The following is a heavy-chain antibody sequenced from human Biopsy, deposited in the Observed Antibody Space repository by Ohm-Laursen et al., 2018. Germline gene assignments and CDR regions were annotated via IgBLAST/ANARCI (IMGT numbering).Heavy chain of an antibody. D-gene: IGHD1-26*01. CDR3: ARGEGSSWFDP. V-gene: IGHV1-69*10. CDR1: GDSFTSYA. Sequence: SVKVSCKASGDSFTSYAIGWVRQGPGQGLEWMGGIIPIPNVATYAQKFQGRITITADESTSTAYMELNSLTSDDTAVYFCARGEGSSWFDPWGHGTLVTVSS. CDR2: IIPIPNVA. J-gene: IGHJ5*02.